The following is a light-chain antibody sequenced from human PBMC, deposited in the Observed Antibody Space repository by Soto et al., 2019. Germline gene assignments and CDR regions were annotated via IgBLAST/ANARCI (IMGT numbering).Light chain of an antibody. CDR3: FSYAGSNSVI. J-gene: IGLJ2*01. Sequence: QSALTQPASVSGSPGQSITISCTGTSSDVGTYNLVSWYQQYPGKAPKIMIYEVRKQPSGITDRFSGSNSGNTASLTISGLQAEDEADYYCFSYAGSNSVIFGGGTQLTVL. CDR1: SSDVGTYNL. V-gene: IGLV2-23*02. CDR2: EVR.